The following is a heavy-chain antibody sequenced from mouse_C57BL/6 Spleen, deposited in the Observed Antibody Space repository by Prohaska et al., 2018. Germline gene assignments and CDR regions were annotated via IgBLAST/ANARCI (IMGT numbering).Heavy chain of an antibody. CDR3: ARGPFYAMDY. CDR2: ISYDGSN. Sequence: DVQLQESGPGLVKPSQSLSLTCSVTGYSITSGSYCNWIRQFPGNKLEWMGYISYDGSNNYNPSLKNRISITRDTSKNQFFLKLNSVTTEDTATYYCARGPFYAMDYWGQGTSVAVSS. CDR1: GYSITSGSY. J-gene: IGHJ4*01. V-gene: IGHV3-6*01.